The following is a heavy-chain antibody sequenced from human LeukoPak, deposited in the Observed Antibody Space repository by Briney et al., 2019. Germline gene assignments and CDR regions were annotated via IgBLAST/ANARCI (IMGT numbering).Heavy chain of an antibody. V-gene: IGHV4-38-2*02. Sequence: SETLSLTCTVSGYSISNGYYWGWIRQPPGKGLEWVGSISHRGSTYYNPSLRSRITISLDRSKQKFSLKLTSVTAADTAVYYCARQYYYGSGSLDYWGQGTLVTVSS. CDR2: ISHRGST. D-gene: IGHD3-10*01. CDR3: ARQYYYGSGSLDY. J-gene: IGHJ4*02. CDR1: GYSISNGYY.